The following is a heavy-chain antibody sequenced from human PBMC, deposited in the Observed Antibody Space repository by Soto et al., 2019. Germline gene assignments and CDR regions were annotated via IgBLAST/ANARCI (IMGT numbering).Heavy chain of an antibody. CDR1: GGSISSSRCH. V-gene: IGHV4-39*01. D-gene: IGHD2-2*01. CDR3: ARALWGPAGHINWFDP. CDR2: IKYSGTT. J-gene: IGHJ5*02. Sequence: SETLSLTCTVSGGSISSSRCHWGWIRQPPGKGLEWIASIKYSGTTFYNPSLKSRVTISVDTSKNQFSLKLSSVTAADTAVYYCARALWGPAGHINWFDPWGQGTLVT.